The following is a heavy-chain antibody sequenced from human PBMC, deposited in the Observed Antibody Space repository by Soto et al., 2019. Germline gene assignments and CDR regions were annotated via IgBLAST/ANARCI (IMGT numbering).Heavy chain of an antibody. CDR3: ATSYGSGYRAFDY. V-gene: IGHV1-69*02. CDR1: GDTFSFYT. J-gene: IGHJ4*02. Sequence: ASVKVSCTASGDTFSFYTSNWVRQAPGLGLEWVGRINPILSMSNYAQKFQGRVTMTADKSTSTAYMELRSLRSEDTAMYYCATSYGSGYRAFDYWGQGALVTVSS. CDR2: INPILSMS. D-gene: IGHD3-10*01.